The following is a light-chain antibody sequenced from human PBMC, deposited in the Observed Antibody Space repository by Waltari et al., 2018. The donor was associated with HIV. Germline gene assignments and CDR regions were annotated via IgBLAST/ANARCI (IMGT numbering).Light chain of an antibody. J-gene: IGKJ4*01. CDR3: QQYFNTPLT. CDR1: RTILYNFHNKNY. V-gene: IGKV4-1*01. CDR2: WAS. Sequence: DIVMTQSPDALALSLGERANINCKSSRTILYNFHNKNYLAWYQQKPGQPPKLLIYWASTRESGVPDRFSGSGSGTDFTLTISNVQTEDMAVYFCQQYFNTPLTFGGGTKVEIK.